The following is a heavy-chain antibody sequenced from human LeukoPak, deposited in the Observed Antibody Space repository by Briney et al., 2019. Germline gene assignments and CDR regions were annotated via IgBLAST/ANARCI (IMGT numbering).Heavy chain of an antibody. J-gene: IGHJ5*02. V-gene: IGHV4-39*01. CDR3: ARHHRRDSSGWGARWFDP. Sequence: SETLSLTCTVSGGSISSNSYCWGWIRQPPGKGLEWIGSVYYSGSTYYNPSLKSRVTISVDTSKNQFSLKLTSVTAADTAVYYCARHHRRDSSGWGARWFDPWGQGTLVTVSS. D-gene: IGHD6-19*01. CDR1: GGSISSNSYC. CDR2: VYYSGST.